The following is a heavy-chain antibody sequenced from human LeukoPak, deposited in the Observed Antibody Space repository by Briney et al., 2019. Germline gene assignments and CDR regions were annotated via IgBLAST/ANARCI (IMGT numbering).Heavy chain of an antibody. CDR3: AKDATKLSSGWHDY. J-gene: IGHJ4*02. D-gene: IGHD6-19*01. CDR2: ISYDGSNK. CDR1: GFTFSSYG. Sequence: GSLRLSCAASGFTFSSYGMHWVRQAPGKGLEWVAVISYDGSNKYYADSVKGRFTISRDNSKNTLYLQMNSLRAEDTAVYYCAKDATKLSSGWHDYWGQGTLVTVSS. V-gene: IGHV3-30*18.